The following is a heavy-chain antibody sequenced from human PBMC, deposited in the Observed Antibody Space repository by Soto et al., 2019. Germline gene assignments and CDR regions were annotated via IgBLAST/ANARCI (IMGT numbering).Heavy chain of an antibody. CDR2: INHSGST. J-gene: IGHJ4*02. Sequence: SETLSLTCAVYGGSFSGYYWSWIRQPPGKGLEWIGEINHSGSTNYNPSLKSRVTISVDTSKNQFSLKLSSVTAADTAVYYCARAGGSLGIDYWGQGTLVTVSS. V-gene: IGHV4-34*01. D-gene: IGHD7-27*01. CDR1: GGSFSGYY. CDR3: ARAGGSLGIDY.